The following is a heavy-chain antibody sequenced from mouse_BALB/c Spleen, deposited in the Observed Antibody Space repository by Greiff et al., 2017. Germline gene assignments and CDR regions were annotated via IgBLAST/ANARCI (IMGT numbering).Heavy chain of an antibody. CDR1: GYTFTSYY. CDR2: IYPGDGST. Sequence: QVQLQQSGPELVKPGASVKMSCKASGYTFTSYYIHWVKQRPGQGLEWIGWIYPGDGSTKYNEKFKGKTTLTADKSSSTAYMLLSSLTSEDSAIYFCARIGLRLPYFDYWGQGTTLTVSS. V-gene: IGHV1S56*01. CDR3: ARIGLRLPYFDY. D-gene: IGHD1-2*01. J-gene: IGHJ2*01.